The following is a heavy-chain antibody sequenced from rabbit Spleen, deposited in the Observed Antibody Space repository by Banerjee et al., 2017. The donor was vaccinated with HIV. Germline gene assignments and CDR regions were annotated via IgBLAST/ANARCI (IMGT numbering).Heavy chain of an antibody. CDR1: GFSFSSNW. V-gene: IGHV1S45*01. J-gene: IGHJ4*01. CDR3: ARDLVAVIGWNFNL. CDR2: ISDGSSGTT. D-gene: IGHD1-1*01. Sequence: LEESGGGLVKPGGTLTLTCTVSGFSFSSNWICWVHQAPGKGLEWIGCISDGSSGTTWYASWAKGRFTISKTSSTTVTLQMTSLTAADTATYFCARDLVAVIGWNFNLWGPGTLVTVS.